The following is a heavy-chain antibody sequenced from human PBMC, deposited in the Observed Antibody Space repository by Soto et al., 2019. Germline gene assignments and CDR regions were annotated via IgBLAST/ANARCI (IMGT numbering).Heavy chain of an antibody. CDR2: INHSGRT. V-gene: IGHV4-34*01. D-gene: IGHD3-16*02. Sequence: QVQLQQWGAGLLKPSETLSLTCAVYGGSFSGYYWCWIRQPPGKGLEWIGEINHSGRTNYNPSLKSRVTISVDTSKNQFSLKLSSVTAADTAVYYCARERNVWGSYRYTVWGQGTLVTVSS. CDR3: ARERNVWGSYRYTV. J-gene: IGHJ4*02. CDR1: GGSFSGYY.